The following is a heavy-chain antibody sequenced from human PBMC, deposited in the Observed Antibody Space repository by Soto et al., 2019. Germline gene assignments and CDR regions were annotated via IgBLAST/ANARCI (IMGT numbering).Heavy chain of an antibody. Sequence: GGSLRLSCAASGFTFSSYSMNWVRQAPGKGLEWVSYISSSSSTIYYADSVKGRFTISRDNAKNSLYLQMNSLRDEDTAVYYCARALIDYYDSSGLDYWGQGTLVTVSS. CDR1: GFTFSSYS. CDR2: ISSSSSTI. CDR3: ARALIDYYDSSGLDY. J-gene: IGHJ4*02. V-gene: IGHV3-48*02. D-gene: IGHD3-22*01.